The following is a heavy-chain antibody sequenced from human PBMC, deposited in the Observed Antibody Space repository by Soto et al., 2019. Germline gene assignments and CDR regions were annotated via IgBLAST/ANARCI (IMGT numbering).Heavy chain of an antibody. Sequence: PVEFRRLAYGASGFTFSNAWMSWVRQAPGKGLEWVGRIKSKTDGGTTDYAAPVKGRFTIPRDYSKNTLYLQMNSLKTEDTAVYYCTPDLSVEWLSLDSDVDYWGQGT. CDR2: IKSKTDGGTT. D-gene: IGHD3-3*01. V-gene: IGHV3-15*01. J-gene: IGHJ4*02. CDR3: TPDLSVEWLSLDSDVDY. CDR1: GFTFSNAW.